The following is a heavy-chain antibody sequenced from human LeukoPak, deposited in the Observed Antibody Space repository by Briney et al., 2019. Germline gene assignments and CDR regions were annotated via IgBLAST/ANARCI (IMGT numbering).Heavy chain of an antibody. D-gene: IGHD6-13*01. CDR1: GFTFSSYA. CDR3: AKDGLPLAAAAHVDY. V-gene: IGHV3-30-3*01. J-gene: IGHJ4*02. Sequence: PGRSLRLSCAASGFTFSSYAMHWVRQAPGKGLEWVAVISYDGSNRYYADSVKGRFTISRDNSKNTLYLQMNSLRAEDTAVYYCAKDGLPLAAAAHVDYWGQGTLVTVSP. CDR2: ISYDGSNR.